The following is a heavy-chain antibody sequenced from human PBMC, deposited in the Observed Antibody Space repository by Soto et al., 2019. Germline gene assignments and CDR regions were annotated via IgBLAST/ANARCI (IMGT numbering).Heavy chain of an antibody. D-gene: IGHD3-22*01. CDR2: ISAYNGNT. Sequence: ASVKVSCKASGYTFTSYGISWVRQAPEQGLEWMGWISAYNGNTNYAQKLQGRVTMTTDTSTSTAYMELRSLRSDDTAVYYCERSTQYDSSGYIYYYGMDVWGQGTTVPVSS. CDR1: GYTFTSYG. CDR3: ERSTQYDSSGYIYYYGMDV. J-gene: IGHJ6*02. V-gene: IGHV1-18*01.